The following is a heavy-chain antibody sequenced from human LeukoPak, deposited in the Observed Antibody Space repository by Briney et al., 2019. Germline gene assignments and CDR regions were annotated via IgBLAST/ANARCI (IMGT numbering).Heavy chain of an antibody. CDR3: AKDRDYSSSGASVDY. V-gene: IGHV3-9*01. CDR2: ISWNSGSI. CDR1: GFIFDDYA. Sequence: GGSLRLSCAASGFIFDDYAMHWVRQAPGKGLEWVSGISWNSGSIGYADSVKGRFTISRDNAKNSLYLQMNSLRAEDTALYYCAKDRDYSSSGASVDYWGQGTLVTVSS. J-gene: IGHJ4*02. D-gene: IGHD6-6*01.